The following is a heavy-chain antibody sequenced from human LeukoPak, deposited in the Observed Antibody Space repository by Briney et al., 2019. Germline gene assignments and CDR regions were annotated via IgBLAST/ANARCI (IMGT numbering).Heavy chain of an antibody. CDR3: AKGPTKGYCSSTSCYIVDWFDP. CDR1: GFTFSSYA. J-gene: IGHJ5*02. D-gene: IGHD2-2*02. Sequence: GGSLRLSCAASGFTFSSYAMSWVRQAPGKGLERVSAISGSGGSTYYADSVKGRFTISRDNSKNTLYLQMNSLRAEDTAVYYCAKGPTKGYCSSTSCYIVDWFDPWGQGTLVTVSS. V-gene: IGHV3-23*01. CDR2: ISGSGGST.